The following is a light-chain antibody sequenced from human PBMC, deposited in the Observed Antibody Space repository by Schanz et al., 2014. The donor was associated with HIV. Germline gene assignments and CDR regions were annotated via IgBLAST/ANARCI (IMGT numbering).Light chain of an antibody. J-gene: IGKJ3*01. CDR3: QQYGDSLFT. V-gene: IGKV3-15*01. CDR2: GAF. CDR1: QSISNN. Sequence: EIVMTQSPATLYVSPGEGATLSCRASQSISNNLAWYQHKPGQAPRLLIYGAFTRATGIPVRFSGRGSGTIFTLTIGRLEPEDFAVYYCQQYGDSLFTFGPGTKVDI.